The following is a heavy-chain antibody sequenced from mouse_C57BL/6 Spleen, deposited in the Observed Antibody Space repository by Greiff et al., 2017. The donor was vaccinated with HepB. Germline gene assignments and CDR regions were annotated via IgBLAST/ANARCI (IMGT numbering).Heavy chain of an antibody. CDR1: GYAFSSSW. CDR3: GWNSAMDY. D-gene: IGHD2-3*01. CDR2: IYPGDGDT. J-gene: IGHJ4*01. Sequence: VQLQQSGPELVKPGASVKISCKASGYAFSSSWMNWVKQRPGKGLEWIGRIYPGDGDTNYNGKFKGKATLTADKSSSTAYMQLSSLTSEDSAVYFCGWNSAMDYWGQGTSVTVSS. V-gene: IGHV1-82*01.